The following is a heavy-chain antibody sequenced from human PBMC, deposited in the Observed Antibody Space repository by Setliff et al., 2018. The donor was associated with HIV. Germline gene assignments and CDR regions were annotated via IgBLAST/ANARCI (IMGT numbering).Heavy chain of an antibody. J-gene: IGHJ6*03. Sequence: ASVKVFCKASGYTFTTHDNTHDINWVRQAPGQGLEWMGWMNPNSGNTGYAQKFQGRVTMTRNTSISTAYMELSSLRSEDTAVYYCARGRSLVRGSGSPENYYMDVWGKGTTVTVSS. CDR3: ARGRSLVRGSGSPENYYMDV. D-gene: IGHD3-10*01. CDR1: GYTFTTHD. V-gene: IGHV1-8*01. CDR2: MNPNSGNT.